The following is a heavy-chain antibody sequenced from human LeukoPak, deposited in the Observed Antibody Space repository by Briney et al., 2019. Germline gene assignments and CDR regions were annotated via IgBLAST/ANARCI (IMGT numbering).Heavy chain of an antibody. Sequence: PGGSLRLSCAASGFTFSTYWMSWVRLAPGKGLEWVANIKEDGSERYYVDSVKGRFTNSRDNAKNSLSLQMNSLRAEDTALYYCARDMIGHKEARNDCRGQGTLVTVSS. D-gene: IGHD1-14*01. CDR2: IKEDGSER. CDR1: GFTFSTYW. J-gene: IGHJ4*02. V-gene: IGHV3-7*01. CDR3: ARDMIGHKEARNDC.